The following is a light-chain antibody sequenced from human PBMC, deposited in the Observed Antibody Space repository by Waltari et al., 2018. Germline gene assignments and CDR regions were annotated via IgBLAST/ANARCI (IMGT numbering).Light chain of an antibody. J-gene: IGKJ4*01. Sequence: EIVMTQSPATLSVSPGERATLSCRASQSVSSNLAWYQQKPGQAPRLLIYGVSTRATDIPARCSGSGSATEFTLTISSLQSEDFAVYYCQHYRNWPLTFGGGTKVEIK. CDR2: GVS. CDR3: QHYRNWPLT. V-gene: IGKV3-15*01. CDR1: QSVSSN.